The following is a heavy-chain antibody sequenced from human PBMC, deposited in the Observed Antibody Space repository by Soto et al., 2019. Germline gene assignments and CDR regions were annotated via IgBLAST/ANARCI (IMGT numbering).Heavy chain of an antibody. Sequence: GGSLRLSCAASGFTVSSNYMSWVRQAPGKGLEWVSVIYSGGSTYYADSVKGRFTISRDNSKNTLYLQMNSLRAEDTAVYYCARDQDTAMGQYYYGMDVWGQGTTVTVYS. J-gene: IGHJ6*02. CDR2: IYSGGST. CDR3: ARDQDTAMGQYYYGMDV. CDR1: GFTVSSNY. D-gene: IGHD5-18*01. V-gene: IGHV3-66*01.